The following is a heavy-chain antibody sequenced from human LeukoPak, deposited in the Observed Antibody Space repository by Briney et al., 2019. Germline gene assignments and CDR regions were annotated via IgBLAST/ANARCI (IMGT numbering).Heavy chain of an antibody. CDR1: GFTFSSYG. D-gene: IGHD3-3*01. Sequence: GGSLRLSCAASGFTFSSYGMHWVRQAPGKGLEWVAVISYDGSNKYYADSVKGRFTISRDNSKNMLYLQMNSLRAEDTAVYYCAKDLFKSYWGQGTLVTVSS. J-gene: IGHJ4*02. V-gene: IGHV3-30*18. CDR2: ISYDGSNK. CDR3: AKDLFKSY.